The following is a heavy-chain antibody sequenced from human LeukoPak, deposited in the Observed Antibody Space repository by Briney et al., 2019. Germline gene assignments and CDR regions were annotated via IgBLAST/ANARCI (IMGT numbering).Heavy chain of an antibody. CDR2: ISWNSGSI. CDR3: AKSPAERVHYYYYGMDV. Sequence: GGFLRLSCAASGFTFDDFAMHWVRQAPGKGLEWVSGISWNSGSIGYADSVKGRFTISRDNAKNSLYLQMNSLRAEDTALYYCAKSPAERVHYYYYGMDVWGQGTTVTVSS. D-gene: IGHD1-1*01. CDR1: GFTFDDFA. V-gene: IGHV3-9*01. J-gene: IGHJ6*02.